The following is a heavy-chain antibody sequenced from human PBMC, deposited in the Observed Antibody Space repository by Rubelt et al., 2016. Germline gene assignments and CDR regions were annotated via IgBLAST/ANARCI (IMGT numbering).Heavy chain of an antibody. D-gene: IGHD2-2*01. V-gene: IGHV3-48*04. CDR1: GFSFSVYA. CDR3: AKAPVPFAD. CDR2: ISSGSSPI. Sequence: EVQLVESGGGLVQPGGSLRLSCVASGFSFSVYAMSWVRQAPGKGLEWISYISSGSSPIYYSDSVKGRFTIYRDNAKNSLYLQMNSLRAEETAVEYCAKAPVPFADWGQGTLVTVSS. J-gene: IGHJ4*02.